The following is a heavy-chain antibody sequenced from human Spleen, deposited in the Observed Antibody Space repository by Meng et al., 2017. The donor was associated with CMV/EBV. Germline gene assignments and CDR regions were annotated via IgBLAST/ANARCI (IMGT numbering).Heavy chain of an antibody. CDR2: ISAYNGNT. V-gene: IGHV1-18*01. CDR1: GYTFISNG. D-gene: IGHD2-2*01. Sequence: ASVKVSCKASGYTFISNGISWVRQAPGQGLEWMGWISAYNGNTDYTQKLQGRVTMTTDTSTSTAYMELRSLRSEDTAIYYCAIHIVPVPAAPYYYNMDVWGQGTTVTVSS. J-gene: IGHJ6*02. CDR3: AIHIVPVPAAPYYYNMDV.